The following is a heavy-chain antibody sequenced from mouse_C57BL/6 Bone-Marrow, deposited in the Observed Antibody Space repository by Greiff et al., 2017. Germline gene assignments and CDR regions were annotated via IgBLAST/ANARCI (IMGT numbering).Heavy chain of an antibody. CDR1: GYTFTSYW. D-gene: IGHD1-1*01. Sequence: QVQLQQPGAELVKPGASVKLSCKASGYTFTSYWMQWVKQRPGQGLEWIGEIDPSDSYTNYNQKFKGKATLTVETSSSTAYMPLSSLTSEDSAVYYCARDYYGSSMFAYWGQGTLVTVSA. CDR2: IDPSDSYT. CDR3: ARDYYGSSMFAY. J-gene: IGHJ3*01. V-gene: IGHV1-50*01.